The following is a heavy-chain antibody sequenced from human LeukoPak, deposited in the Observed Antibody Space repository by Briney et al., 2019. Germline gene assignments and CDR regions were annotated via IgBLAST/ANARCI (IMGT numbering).Heavy chain of an antibody. J-gene: IGHJ4*02. CDR3: ARVGPMTTVTTRTYFDY. CDR2: ISSSSSYI. V-gene: IGHV3-21*01. CDR1: GFTFSSYS. D-gene: IGHD4-17*01. Sequence: GGSLRLSCAASGFTFSSYSMNWVRQAPGRGLEWVSSISSSSSYIYYADSVKGRFTTSRDNAKNSLYLQMNSLRAEDTAVYYCARVGPMTTVTTRTYFDYWGQGTLVTVSS.